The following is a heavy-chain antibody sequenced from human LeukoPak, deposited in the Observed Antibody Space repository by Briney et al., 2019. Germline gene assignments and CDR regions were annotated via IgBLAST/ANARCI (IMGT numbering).Heavy chain of an antibody. Sequence: ASVTVSCKASGYTFTGYYLHWVRQAPGQGLEWMGWIYPKTGGTSYAQKFQGRVTMTKDTSISTAYMELIGLRSDDTAVYYCAGPWDQVGFDPWGQGTLVIVSS. CDR1: GYTFTGYY. CDR3: AGPWDQVGFDP. J-gene: IGHJ5*02. CDR2: IYPKTGGT. D-gene: IGHD1-26*01. V-gene: IGHV1-2*02.